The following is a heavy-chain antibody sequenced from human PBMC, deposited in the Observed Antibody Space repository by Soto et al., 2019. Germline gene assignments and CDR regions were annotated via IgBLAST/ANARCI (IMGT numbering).Heavy chain of an antibody. CDR1: GYTFTSYA. CDR3: ARGAAADVYYYYYGMDV. V-gene: IGHV1-3*01. D-gene: IGHD6-13*01. CDR2: INAGNGNT. J-gene: IGHJ6*02. Sequence: GASVKVSCKASGYTFTSYAMHWVRQAPGQRLEWMGWINAGNGNTKYSQKFQGRVTITRDTSASTAYMELSSLRSEDTAVYYCARGAAADVYYYYYGMDVWGQGTTVTVSS.